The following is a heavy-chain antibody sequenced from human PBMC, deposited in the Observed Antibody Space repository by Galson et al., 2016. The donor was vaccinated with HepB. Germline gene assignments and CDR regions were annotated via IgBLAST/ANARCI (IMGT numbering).Heavy chain of an antibody. D-gene: IGHD3-22*01. CDR1: GYTFTSYD. V-gene: IGHV1-8*01. CDR3: ARVDDTLRVGGLDV. J-gene: IGHJ6*02. Sequence: SVKVSCKASGYTFTSYDIHWVRQATGQGLEWMGWLNPNSGHTAYAQKLQGRVTMTRYTSISTAYMELRSLRSEDTAVYYCARVDDTLRVGGLDVWGQGTTVTVSS. CDR2: LNPNSGHT.